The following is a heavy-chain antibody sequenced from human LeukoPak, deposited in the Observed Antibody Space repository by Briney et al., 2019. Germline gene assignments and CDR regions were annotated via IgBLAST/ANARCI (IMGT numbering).Heavy chain of an antibody. CDR2: INPNSGGT. CDR1: GYTFTSYY. J-gene: IGHJ6*03. Sequence: ASVKVSCKASGYTFTSYYMHWVRQAPGQGLEWMGWINPNSGGTNYAQKFQGRVTMTRDTSISTAYMELSRLRSDDTAVYYCARVSYSSSWYWAGMYYYYYMDVWGKGTTVTISS. D-gene: IGHD6-13*01. CDR3: ARVSYSSSWYWAGMYYYYYMDV. V-gene: IGHV1-2*02.